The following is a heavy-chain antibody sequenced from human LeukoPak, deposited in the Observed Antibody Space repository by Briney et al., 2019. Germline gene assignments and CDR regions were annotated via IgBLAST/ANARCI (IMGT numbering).Heavy chain of an antibody. Sequence: GGSLRLSCAASGFTFSTYWMAWVRQAPGKGLEWVANIKGDDSARHQADSVKGRFTISRDNAQNSVYLQMSSLRGEDTAIYYCARDGVGSLDYWGQGTLVTVSS. V-gene: IGHV3-7*01. CDR2: IKGDDSAR. J-gene: IGHJ4*02. CDR3: ARDGVGSLDY. CDR1: GFTFSTYW. D-gene: IGHD1-26*01.